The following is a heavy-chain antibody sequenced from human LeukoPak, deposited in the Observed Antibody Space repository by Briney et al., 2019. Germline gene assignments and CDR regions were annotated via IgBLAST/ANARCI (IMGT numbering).Heavy chain of an antibody. CDR2: ISGSGGST. CDR1: GFTFSSYA. D-gene: IGHD6-13*01. CDR3: AKRGIAAAGYNFDY. J-gene: IGHJ4*02. Sequence: GGSLRLSCAASGFTFSSYAMSWVRQAPGKGLEWVSAISGSGGSTNYADSVKGRFTISRDNSKDTLYLQTNSLRAEDTAVYYCAKRGIAAAGYNFDYWGQGTLVTVSS. V-gene: IGHV3-23*01.